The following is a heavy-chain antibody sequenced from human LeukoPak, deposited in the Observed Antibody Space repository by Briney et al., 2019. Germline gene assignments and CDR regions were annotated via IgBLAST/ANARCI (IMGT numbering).Heavy chain of an antibody. CDR1: GFTFSSYG. D-gene: IGHD6-13*01. CDR3: AKGFKQQLVRTALGY. V-gene: IGHV3-33*06. J-gene: IGHJ4*02. Sequence: GGSLRLSCAASGFTFSSYGMHWVRQAPGKGLEWVAVIWYDGSNKYYADSVKGRFTISRDNSKNTLYLQMNSLRAEDTAVYYCAKGFKQQLVRTALGYWGQGTLVTVSS. CDR2: IWYDGSNK.